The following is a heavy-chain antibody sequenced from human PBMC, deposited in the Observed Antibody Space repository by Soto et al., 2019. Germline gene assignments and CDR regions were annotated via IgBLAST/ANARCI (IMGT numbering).Heavy chain of an antibody. J-gene: IGHJ5*02. CDR1: GYTFTSSD. V-gene: IGHV1-8*01. Sequence: QVQLVQSGAEVKKPGASVKVSCKASGYTFTSSDINWVRQATGQGLEWMGWMNPNSGNTGYAQKFQGRITLTRSTSINTPYLELSSLSSDDSAVYYCARGASPWGQGTLVTVSS. CDR3: ARGASP. CDR2: MNPNSGNT.